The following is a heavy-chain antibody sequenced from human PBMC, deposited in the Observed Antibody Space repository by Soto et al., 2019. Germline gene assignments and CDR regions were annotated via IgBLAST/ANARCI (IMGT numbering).Heavy chain of an antibody. CDR3: ARDRSGCSGGSCFHDAFDI. D-gene: IGHD2-15*01. V-gene: IGHV3-11*04. Sequence: GGSLRLSCAASGFTFSDYYMSWIRQAPGKGLEWVSYISSSGSTIYYADSVKGRFTISRDNSKNTLYLQMNSLRAEDTAVYYCARDRSGCSGGSCFHDAFDIWGQGTMVTVSS. CDR2: ISSSGSTI. CDR1: GFTFSDYY. J-gene: IGHJ3*02.